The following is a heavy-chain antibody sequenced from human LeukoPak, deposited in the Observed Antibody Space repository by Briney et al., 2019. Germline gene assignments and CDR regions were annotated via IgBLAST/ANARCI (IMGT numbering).Heavy chain of an antibody. V-gene: IGHV3-48*01. CDR1: GFTFSSYS. CDR2: ISSNNSTI. J-gene: IGHJ5*02. D-gene: IGHD6-13*01. Sequence: PGGSLRLSCAASGFTFSSYSMNWVRQAPEKGLEWVSYISSNNSTIYYADSVKGRFTISRDNAKDSLYLQMNSLRAEDTAVYYCVRDLHSSTWYRDWFDPWGQGTLVTVSS. CDR3: VRDLHSSTWYRDWFDP.